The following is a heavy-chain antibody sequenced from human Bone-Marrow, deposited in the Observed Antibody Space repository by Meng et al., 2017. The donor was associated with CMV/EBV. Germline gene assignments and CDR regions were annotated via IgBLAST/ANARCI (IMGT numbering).Heavy chain of an antibody. J-gene: IGHJ3*02. D-gene: IGHD2-2*01. CDR1: GYTFTGYY. Sequence: ASVKVSCKASGYTFTGYYMHWVRQAPGQGLEWMGWINPNSGGTNYAQKFQGRVTMTRDTSISTAYMELSRLRSDDTAVYYRARPYCSSTSCPPEDDAFDIWGQGTMVNVSS. CDR2: INPNSGGT. CDR3: ARPYCSSTSCPPEDDAFDI. V-gene: IGHV1-2*02.